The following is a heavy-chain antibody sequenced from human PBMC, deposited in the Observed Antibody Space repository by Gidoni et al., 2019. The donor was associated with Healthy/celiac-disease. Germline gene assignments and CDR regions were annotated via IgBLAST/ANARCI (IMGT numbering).Heavy chain of an antibody. CDR2: SYYSGST. V-gene: IGHV4-39*01. Sequence: QLQLQESGPGLVKPSETLSLACTVSGGASSRSRDYWGWIRQPPGKGLEWIGSSYYSGSTDSNPSRKSLVTISVETSKTQFFLKLSSVTAADTAVYYCARHLGYYVSGDFDAFDIWGQGTMVTVSS. CDR3: ARHLGYYVSGDFDAFDI. J-gene: IGHJ3*02. CDR1: GGASSRSRDY. D-gene: IGHD3-10*02.